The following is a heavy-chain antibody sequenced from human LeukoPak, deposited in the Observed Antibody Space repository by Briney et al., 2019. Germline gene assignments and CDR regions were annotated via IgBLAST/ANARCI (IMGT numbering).Heavy chain of an antibody. CDR2: ISAYNGNT. CDR3: ARDAPIAAAGYFDY. J-gene: IGHJ4*02. Sequence: ASVKVSCKASGYTFTSYGISWVRQAPGQGLEWMGWISAYNGNTNYAQKLQGRVTMTTDTSTRTAYMELRSLRSDGTAVYYCARDAPIAAAGYFDYWGQGTLVTVSS. D-gene: IGHD6-13*01. CDR1: GYTFTSYG. V-gene: IGHV1-18*04.